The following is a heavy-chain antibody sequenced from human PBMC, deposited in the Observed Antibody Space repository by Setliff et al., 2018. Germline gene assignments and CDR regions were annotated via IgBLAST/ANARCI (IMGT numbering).Heavy chain of an antibody. CDR3: ARATYYYDSSGYFLDAFDI. Sequence: ASVKVSCKASGGTLSSYAISWVRQAPGQGLEWMGGIIPIFGTANYAQKFQGRVTITTDESTSTAYMELSSLRSEDTAVYYCARATYYYDSSGYFLDAFDIWGQGTMVTVSS. CDR1: GGTLSSYA. J-gene: IGHJ3*02. CDR2: IIPIFGTA. V-gene: IGHV1-69*05. D-gene: IGHD3-22*01.